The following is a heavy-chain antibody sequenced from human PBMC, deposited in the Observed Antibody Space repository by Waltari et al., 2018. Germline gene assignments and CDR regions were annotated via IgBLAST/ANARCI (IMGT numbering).Heavy chain of an antibody. Sequence: QLQLQESGSGLVKPSQTLSLTCAVSGGSLSSGGYSWSWIRQPPGKGLEWIGYIYHSGSTDYNPSLKSRVTISVDRSKNQFSLKLSSVTAADTAVYYCARGGAGDPGVLFDYWGQGTLVTVSS. J-gene: IGHJ4*02. CDR2: IYHSGST. D-gene: IGHD7-27*01. V-gene: IGHV4-30-2*01. CDR1: GGSLSSGGYS. CDR3: ARGGAGDPGVLFDY.